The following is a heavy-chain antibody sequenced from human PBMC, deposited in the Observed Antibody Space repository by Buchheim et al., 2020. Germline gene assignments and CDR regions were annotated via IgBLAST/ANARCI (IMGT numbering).Heavy chain of an antibody. Sequence: EVQLVESGGGLVQTGGSLRLSCAASGFTFKTYEMNWVRQAPGKGLEWVSYISTRATTKYYADSVKGRFSISRDNAKSILYFQMNSLRAEDTAVYYCARDPGSDILTGSDPGLDFWGLGTL. D-gene: IGHD3-9*01. CDR2: ISTRATTK. V-gene: IGHV3-48*03. CDR1: GFTFKTYE. J-gene: IGHJ4*02. CDR3: ARDPGSDILTGSDPGLDF.